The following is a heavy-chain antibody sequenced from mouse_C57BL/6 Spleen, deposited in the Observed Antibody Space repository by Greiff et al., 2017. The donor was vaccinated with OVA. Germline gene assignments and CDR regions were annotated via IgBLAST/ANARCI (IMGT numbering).Heavy chain of an antibody. CDR1: GFSLTSYG. Sequence: VKLMESGPGLVQPSQSLSITCTVSGFSLTSYGVHWVRQSPGKGLEWLGVIWSGGSTDYNAAFISRLSISKDNSKSQVFFKMNSLQADDTAIYYCARYDGYDYFDYWGQGTTLTVSS. CDR3: ARYDGYDYFDY. V-gene: IGHV2-2*01. J-gene: IGHJ2*01. CDR2: IWSGGST. D-gene: IGHD2-3*01.